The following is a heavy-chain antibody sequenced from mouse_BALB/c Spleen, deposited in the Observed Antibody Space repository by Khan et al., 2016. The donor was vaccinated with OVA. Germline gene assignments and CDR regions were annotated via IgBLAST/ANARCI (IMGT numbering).Heavy chain of an antibody. V-gene: IGHV1-7*01. J-gene: IGHJ2*01. CDR3: ARGGYDYGLFDN. Sequence: QVQLQQSGAELAKPGASVKMSCKASGYTFTSYWMHWVKQRPGQGLEWIGYINPSTGYTEYNQRFKDKATLTADKSSSTAYMQLSSLTSEDSAVYVCARGGYDYGLFDNWGQGTTLTVSS. CDR1: GYTFTSYW. CDR2: INPSTGYT. D-gene: IGHD2-4*01.